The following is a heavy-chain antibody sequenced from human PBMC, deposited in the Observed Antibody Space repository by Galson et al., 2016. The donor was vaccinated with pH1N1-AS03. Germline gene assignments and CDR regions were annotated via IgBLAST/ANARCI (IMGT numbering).Heavy chain of an antibody. J-gene: IGHJ4*02. CDR1: RGSVNTDDYF. D-gene: IGHD3/OR15-3a*01. CDR3: ARDASGLDV. Sequence: ETLSLTCTVSRGSVNTDDYFWTWIRQPPGKGLEWIGHVFYTGATNYNPSVKGRVTISIDTSNNKFSLRLNSVSASDTAVYYCARDASGLDVWGLGTLVTVSS. CDR2: VFYTGAT. V-gene: IGHV4-61*08.